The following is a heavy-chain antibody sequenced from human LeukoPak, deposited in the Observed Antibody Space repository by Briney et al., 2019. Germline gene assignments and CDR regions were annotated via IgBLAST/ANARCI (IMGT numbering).Heavy chain of an antibody. CDR1: GFTFSSYS. CDR2: ISSSSSYI. D-gene: IGHD2-15*01. V-gene: IGHV3-21*01. J-gene: IGHJ6*02. CDR3: ARDVGLLSGSRMDV. Sequence: PGGSLRLSCAASGFTFSSYSMNWVRQPPGKGLEGGSSISSSSSYIYYADSIKGRFTISRDNAKNSLYLQMKSLRGADTAVYYCARDVGLLSGSRMDVWGQGTMVTVSS.